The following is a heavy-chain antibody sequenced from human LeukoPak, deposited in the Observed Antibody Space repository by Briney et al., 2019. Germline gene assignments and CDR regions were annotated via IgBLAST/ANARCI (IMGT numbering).Heavy chain of an antibody. CDR1: GYTFTIYA. CDR3: ARGRLITMVRGVITFDY. V-gene: IGHV1-3*01. J-gene: IGHJ4*02. D-gene: IGHD3-10*01. CDR2: INAGNGNT. Sequence: ASVKVSCKASGYTFTIYAMHWVRQAPGQRLEWMGWINAGNGNTKYSQKFQGRVTIARDTSASTAYMELSSLRSEDTAVYYCARGRLITMVRGVITFDYWGQGTLATVSS.